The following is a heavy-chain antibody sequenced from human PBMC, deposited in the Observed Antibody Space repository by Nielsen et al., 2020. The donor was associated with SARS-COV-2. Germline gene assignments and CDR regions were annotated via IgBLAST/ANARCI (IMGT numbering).Heavy chain of an antibody. CDR1: GFTFSSYW. CDR2: IKQDGSEK. V-gene: IGHV3-7*01. D-gene: IGHD4-11*01. J-gene: IGHJ4*02. CDR3: ARDEKPRLFDY. Sequence: GESLKISCAASGFTFSSYWMSWVRQAPGKGLEWVANIKQDGSEKYYVDSVKGRFTISRDNAKNSLYLQMNSLRAEDTAVYYCARDEKPRLFDYWGQGTLVTVSS.